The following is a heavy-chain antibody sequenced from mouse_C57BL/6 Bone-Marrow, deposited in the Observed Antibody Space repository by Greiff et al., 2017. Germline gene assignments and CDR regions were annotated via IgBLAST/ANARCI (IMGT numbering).Heavy chain of an antibody. J-gene: IGHJ1*03. CDR3: AHGSCFCWYFAD. Sequence: QVQLQQSGAELARPGASVKLSCKASGYTFTSYWMHWVKQRPGQGLEWIGNINPSNGGTKYNEKFKSKATLTVDKPSSTAYMQLSSLTSEDSAVYYCAHGSCFCWYFADWGTGTTVTVSS. V-gene: IGHV1-53*01. CDR2: INPSNGGT. D-gene: IGHD1-1*02. CDR1: GYTFTSYW.